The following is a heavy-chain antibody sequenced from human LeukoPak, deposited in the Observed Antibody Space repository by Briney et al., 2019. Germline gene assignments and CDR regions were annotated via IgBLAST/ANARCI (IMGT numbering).Heavy chain of an antibody. D-gene: IGHD2-2*02. CDR2: MNPNSGNT. V-gene: IGHV1-8*03. Sequence: GASVKVSCKASGYTFTSYDINWVRQATGQGLGWMGWMNPNSGNTGYAQKFQGRVTITRNTSISTAYMELSSLRSEDTAVYYCARVCSSTSCYNDAFDIWGQGTMVTVSS. CDR3: ARVCSSTSCYNDAFDI. J-gene: IGHJ3*02. CDR1: GYTFTSYD.